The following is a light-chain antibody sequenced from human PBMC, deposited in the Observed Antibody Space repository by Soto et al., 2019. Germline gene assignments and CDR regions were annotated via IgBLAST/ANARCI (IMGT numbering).Light chain of an antibody. J-gene: IGLJ2*01. CDR1: SSDVGGYNY. CDR2: EVS. V-gene: IGLV2-14*01. CDR3: SSYTSSSTRI. Sequence: QSALTQPASVSGSPGQSITISCTGTSSDVGGYNYVSWFQQHPGKAPKLMIYEVSNRPSGVSNRFSGSKSGNTASLTISGLQAEDEGDYYCSSYTSSSTRIFGGGTKLTGL.